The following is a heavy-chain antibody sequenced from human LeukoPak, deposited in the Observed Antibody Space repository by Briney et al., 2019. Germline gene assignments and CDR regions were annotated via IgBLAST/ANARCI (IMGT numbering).Heavy chain of an antibody. CDR2: FDPEDGET. CDR3: ATVNGSCSGGSCYSRAFGI. D-gene: IGHD2-15*01. Sequence: ASVKFSYKVSGYTLTQLSMHEVRQAPGKGLEWMGGFDPEDGETIYAQKFQGRVTMTEDTSTDTTYMELSSLRSEDTAVSYCATVNGSCSGGSCYSRAFGIWGQGTMVTVSS. CDR1: GYTLTQLS. J-gene: IGHJ3*02. V-gene: IGHV1-24*01.